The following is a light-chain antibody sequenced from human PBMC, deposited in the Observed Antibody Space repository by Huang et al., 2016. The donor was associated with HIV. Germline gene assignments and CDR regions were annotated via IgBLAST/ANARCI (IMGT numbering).Light chain of an antibody. CDR2: GAS. J-gene: IGKJ3*01. Sequence: DIVMTQSPATLSVSLGERVTLSCRASQNVNRNVAWYQHKPGQVPRLVIHGASTRATGVSDRFSGSGSGTDFTLTISSLEPEDFAVYYCQQRNNWPLTFGPGTKVDIK. CDR3: QQRNNWPLT. V-gene: IGKV3-15*01. CDR1: QNVNRN.